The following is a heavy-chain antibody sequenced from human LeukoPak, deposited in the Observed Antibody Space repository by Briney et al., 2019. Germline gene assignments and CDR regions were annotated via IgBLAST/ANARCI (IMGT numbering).Heavy chain of an antibody. D-gene: IGHD1-1*01. Sequence: GGSLRLSCAASGFTFSNAWMSWVHQASGKGLEWVGRIKSKTDGETTDYAAPVKGRFTVSREDSKNTLYLQMNSLKTEDTAVYYCTTGTTDLYWYFHLWGRGTLVTVSS. V-gene: IGHV3-15*01. CDR3: TTGTTDLYWYFHL. J-gene: IGHJ2*01. CDR1: GFTFSNAW. CDR2: IKSKTDGETT.